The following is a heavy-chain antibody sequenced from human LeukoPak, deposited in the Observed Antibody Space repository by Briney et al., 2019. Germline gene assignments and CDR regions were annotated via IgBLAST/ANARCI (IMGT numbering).Heavy chain of an antibody. J-gene: IGHJ4*02. Sequence: ASVKVSCKASGYTFTGYYMHWVRQAPGQGLEWMGWINPNSGGTNYAQKFQGRVTMTRDTSISTAYMELGRLRSDDTAVYYCARVFGTTIFGIVSKYGNDYWGQGTLVTVSS. CDR2: INPNSGGT. D-gene: IGHD3-3*01. V-gene: IGHV1-2*02. CDR3: ARVFGTTIFGIVSKYGNDY. CDR1: GYTFTGYY.